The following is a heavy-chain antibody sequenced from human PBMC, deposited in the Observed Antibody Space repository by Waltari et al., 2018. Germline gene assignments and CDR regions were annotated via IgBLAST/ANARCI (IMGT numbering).Heavy chain of an antibody. CDR1: GHRVPSHCAP. V-gene: IGHV6-1*01. CDR2: TYYRSKWYY. D-gene: IGHD1-1*01. CDR3: SRVSVERLGDI. J-gene: IGHJ3*02. Sequence: QVQLQQSGPGLVTPSQTPPLTRPISGHRVPSHCAPWNWIRQSPSRGLEWLGRTYYRSKWYYEYAVSVKSRISINPDSSKNQFSLHLNSVTPEDTAVYYCSRVSVERLGDIWGQGTMVTVSS.